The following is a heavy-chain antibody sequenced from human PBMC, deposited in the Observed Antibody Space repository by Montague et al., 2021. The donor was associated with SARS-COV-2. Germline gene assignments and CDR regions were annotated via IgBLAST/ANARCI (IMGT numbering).Heavy chain of an antibody. V-gene: IGHV3-23*01. CDR3: RVGNYYDSISDY. D-gene: IGHD3-22*01. J-gene: IGHJ4*02. Sequence: PRLSCAASGFTFSSYAMSWVRQAPGKGLEWVSAISGSGGSTYYADSVKGRFTISRDNSKNTLYLQMNSLRAEDTAVYYCRVGNYYDSISDYWGQGTLVTVSS. CDR2: ISGSGGST. CDR1: GFTFSSYA.